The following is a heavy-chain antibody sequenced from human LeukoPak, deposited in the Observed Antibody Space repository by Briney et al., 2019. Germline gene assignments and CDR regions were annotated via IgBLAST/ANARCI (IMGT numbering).Heavy chain of an antibody. CDR3: AREIVPAAIRGNWFDP. V-gene: IGHV3-48*04. J-gene: IGHJ5*02. Sequence: GGSLRLSRAASGFTFSSYSMNWVRQAPGKGLEWVSYISSSSSTIYYADSVKGRFTISRDNAKNSLYLQMNSLRAEDTAVYYCAREIVPAAIRGNWFDPWGQGTLVTVSS. CDR2: ISSSSSTI. D-gene: IGHD2-2*02. CDR1: GFTFSSYS.